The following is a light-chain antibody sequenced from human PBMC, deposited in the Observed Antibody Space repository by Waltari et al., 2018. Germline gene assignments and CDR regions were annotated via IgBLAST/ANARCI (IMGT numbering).Light chain of an antibody. Sequence: QSVLTQPPSASGTPGQRVTISCSGSSSNIGSNTVNWYQQPPGTAPKLLIYSNNQRPSGVPDRFSGSKSGTSASLAISGLQSEDEADYYCAAWDDSLNSNWVFGGGTKLTVL. V-gene: IGLV1-44*01. CDR3: AAWDDSLNSNWV. CDR2: SNN. J-gene: IGLJ3*02. CDR1: SSNIGSNT.